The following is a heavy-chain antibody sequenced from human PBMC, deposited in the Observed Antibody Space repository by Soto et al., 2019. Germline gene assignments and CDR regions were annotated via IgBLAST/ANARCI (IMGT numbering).Heavy chain of an antibody. CDR2: ISGSDGRT. D-gene: IGHD2-8*02. Sequence: GGSLRLSCAASGFTFSTYAMSWVRQAPGKGLEWVSAISGSDGRTYSADSVKGRFTISRDNSKNTLYLQMNSLRAEDTAVYFCAKILRGFGVVERGMDVWGKGTTVTVSS. CDR3: AKILRGFGVVERGMDV. J-gene: IGHJ6*03. V-gene: IGHV3-23*01. CDR1: GFTFSTYA.